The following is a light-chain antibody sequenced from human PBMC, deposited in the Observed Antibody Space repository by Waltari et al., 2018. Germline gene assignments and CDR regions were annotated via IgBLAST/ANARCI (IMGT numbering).Light chain of an antibody. CDR1: QDIINY. Sequence: DIQMTQSPYSLSASVGDRVTIPCQASQDIINYLNWYQQTPGKAPKLLNYDASNLATGVPSRFSGGGSGTDFSFTISSLHPEDVGTYYCQQYENLPYTFGQGTKLEIK. CDR3: QQYENLPYT. V-gene: IGKV1-33*01. CDR2: DAS. J-gene: IGKJ2*01.